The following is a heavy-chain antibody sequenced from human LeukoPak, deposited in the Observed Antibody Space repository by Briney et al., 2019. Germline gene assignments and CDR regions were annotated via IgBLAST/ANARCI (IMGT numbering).Heavy chain of an antibody. CDR2: IRYDGSNK. J-gene: IGHJ4*02. CDR1: GFTFSSYG. D-gene: IGHD3-10*01. Sequence: GGSLRPSCAASGFTFSSYGMHWVRQAPGKGLEWVAFIRYDGSNKYYADSVKGRFTISRDNSKNTLYLQMNSLRAEDTAVYYCAKERGGSGSYGSGFDYWGQGTLVTVSS. CDR3: AKERGGSGSYGSGFDY. V-gene: IGHV3-30*02.